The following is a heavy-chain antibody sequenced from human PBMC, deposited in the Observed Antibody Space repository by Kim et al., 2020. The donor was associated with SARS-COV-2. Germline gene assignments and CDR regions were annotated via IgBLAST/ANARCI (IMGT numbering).Heavy chain of an antibody. V-gene: IGHV1-18*01. CDR1: GYTFTSYG. CDR3: AREPPFYSSGWYVADY. CDR2: ISAYNGNT. J-gene: IGHJ4*02. Sequence: ASVKVSCKASGYTFTSYGISWVRQAPGQGLEWMGWISAYNGNTNYAQKLQGRVTMTTDTSTSTAYMELRSLRSDDTAVYYCAREPPFYSSGWYVADYWGQGTLVTVSS. D-gene: IGHD6-19*01.